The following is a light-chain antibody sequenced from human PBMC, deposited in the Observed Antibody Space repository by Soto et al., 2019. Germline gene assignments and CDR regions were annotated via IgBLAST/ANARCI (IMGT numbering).Light chain of an antibody. J-gene: IGKJ4*01. CDR3: QQRNNGPLT. CDR1: ESVVNY. Sequence: EIVLTQSPATLSLSLGERATLSCRASESVVNYLAWYQQQPGQAPRLLIYDAYNRATGIPARFSGSGSGTDFTLTISNLEPEEFAVYYCQQRNNGPLTFGGGTKVEIK. CDR2: DAY. V-gene: IGKV3-11*01.